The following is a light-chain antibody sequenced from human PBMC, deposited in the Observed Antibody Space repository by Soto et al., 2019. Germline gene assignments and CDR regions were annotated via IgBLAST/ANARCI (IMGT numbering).Light chain of an antibody. V-gene: IGKV1-39*01. CDR1: QSITTY. CDR2: AAS. Sequence: DIQMTQSPSSLSASVGDRVTVTCRASQSITTYLNWYQQKPGKAPKLLIYAASSLQSGVPSRFSGSGSGTEFTLTITSLQPEDFATYNCQQSYGNPWTFGQGTKVEIK. J-gene: IGKJ1*01. CDR3: QQSYGNPWT.